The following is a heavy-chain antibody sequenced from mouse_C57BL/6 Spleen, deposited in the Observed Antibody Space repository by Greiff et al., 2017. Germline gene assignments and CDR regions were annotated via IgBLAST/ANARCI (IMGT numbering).Heavy chain of an antibody. J-gene: IGHJ1*03. CDR2: IYPGDGDT. D-gene: IGHD1-1*01. Sequence: QVQLQQSGPELVKPGASVKISCKASGYAFSSSWMNWVKQRPGKGLEWIGRIYPGDGDTKYNGKSKGKATLTADKPSSTAYMQLSSLTSEDSAVYFGARGVYCGSSYWYFDVWGTGTTVTVSS. CDR1: GYAFSSSW. CDR3: ARGVYCGSSYWYFDV. V-gene: IGHV1-82*01.